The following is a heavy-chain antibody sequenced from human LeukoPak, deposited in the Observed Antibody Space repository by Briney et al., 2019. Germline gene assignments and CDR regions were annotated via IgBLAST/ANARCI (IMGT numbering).Heavy chain of an antibody. CDR3: ARGRKPFSGTAIYSGNWFDP. Sequence: GASVKVSCKASGYTFTGYYMHWVRQAPGQGLEWMGWINPNSGDTNYAQKFQGRVTMTRDTSISTAYMELSRLRSDDTAVYYCARGRKPFSGTAIYSGNWFDPWGQGTLVTVSS. CDR1: GYTFTGYY. J-gene: IGHJ5*02. CDR2: INPNSGDT. V-gene: IGHV1-2*02. D-gene: IGHD3-10*02.